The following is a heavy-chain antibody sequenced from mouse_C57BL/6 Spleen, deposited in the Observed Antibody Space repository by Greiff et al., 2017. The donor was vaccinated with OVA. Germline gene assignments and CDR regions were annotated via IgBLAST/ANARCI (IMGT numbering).Heavy chain of an antibody. CDR1: GYTFTDYE. D-gene: IGHD2-2*01. V-gene: IGHV1-15*01. J-gene: IGHJ3*01. Sequence: VHLVESGAELVRPGASVTLSCKASGYTFTDYEMHWVKQTPVHGLEWIGALDPETGGTAYNQTFKGKAILTADKSSCTAYMELRSLTSEDAAVDYCTRSDGYESGFAYWGQGTLVTVSA. CDR3: TRSDGYESGFAY. CDR2: LDPETGGT.